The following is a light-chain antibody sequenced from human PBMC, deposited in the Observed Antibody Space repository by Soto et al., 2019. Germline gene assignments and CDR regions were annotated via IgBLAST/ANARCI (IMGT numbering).Light chain of an antibody. J-gene: IGKJ3*01. CDR1: QDISNH. Sequence: DIQMTQSPSSLSASVGERVTITCQASQDISNHLIWYQQKPGKAPKFLIYDVSNLETGVPSRFSGSGSGTDFTFSISSLQPEDVATYFCQQSHILPRTFGPGTKVGIK. CDR3: QQSHILPRT. V-gene: IGKV1-33*01. CDR2: DVS.